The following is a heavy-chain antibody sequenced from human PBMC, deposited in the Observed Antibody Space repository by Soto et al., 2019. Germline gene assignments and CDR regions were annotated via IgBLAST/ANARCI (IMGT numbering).Heavy chain of an antibody. CDR3: AKESYSSSSYYYGMDV. Sequence: CLRRSCAACGWSRGSSSMHWGRQAPSEGLDWVAVISYDGSNQYYAYSVKGRFTISRENSKNTLFLQMNSLRGEDTAVYYCAKESYSSSSYYYGMDVWGQGTTVTVSS. J-gene: IGHJ6*02. V-gene: IGHV3-30*18. D-gene: IGHD6-6*01. CDR2: ISYDGSNQ. CDR1: GWSRGSSS.